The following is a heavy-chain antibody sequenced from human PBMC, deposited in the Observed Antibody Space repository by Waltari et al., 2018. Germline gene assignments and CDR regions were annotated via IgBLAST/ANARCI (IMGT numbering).Heavy chain of an antibody. Sequence: VQLVESGGGLVQPGGSPRLSCEASGFPFSTYWMCWVRQVPGKGLVWVSTITSDGSRTRYADSVKGRFTISRDNAKNTLYLQTNSLRAEDTAVYYCASHRPGGYGMDVWGHGTTVTVSS. CDR3: ASHRPGGYGMDV. V-gene: IGHV3-74*01. CDR1: GFPFSTYW. CDR2: ITSDGSRT. D-gene: IGHD2-15*01. J-gene: IGHJ6*02.